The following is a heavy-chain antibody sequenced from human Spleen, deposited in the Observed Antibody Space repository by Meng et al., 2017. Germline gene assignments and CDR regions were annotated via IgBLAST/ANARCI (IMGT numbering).Heavy chain of an antibody. CDR3: AKERLRDYYYYGMDV. CDR1: GLTLSSHW. J-gene: IGHJ6*02. V-gene: IGHV3-7*03. CDR2: IENAGSEK. D-gene: IGHD1-1*01. Sequence: GGSLRLSCAASGLTLSSHWMTWVRQAPGKGLEWVANIENAGSEKNYVDSVKGRFTISRDNAKNSLYLQMNSLRAEDTALYYCAKERLRDYYYYGMDVWGQGTTVTVSS.